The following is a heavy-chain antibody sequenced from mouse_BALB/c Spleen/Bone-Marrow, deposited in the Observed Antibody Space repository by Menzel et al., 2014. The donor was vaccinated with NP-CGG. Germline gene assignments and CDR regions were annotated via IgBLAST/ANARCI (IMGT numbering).Heavy chain of an antibody. CDR1: GYSITSGYG. Sequence: EVQGVESGPDLVKPSQSLSLTCTVTGYSITSGYGWHWIRQFPGNKLEWMGYIRYSGSTNYNPSLKSRISITRDTSKNQFFLQLNSVTTEDTATYYCARAARTTARFAYWGQGTLVTVSA. CDR3: ARAARTTARFAY. CDR2: IRYSGST. V-gene: IGHV3-1*02. D-gene: IGHD1-2*01. J-gene: IGHJ3*01.